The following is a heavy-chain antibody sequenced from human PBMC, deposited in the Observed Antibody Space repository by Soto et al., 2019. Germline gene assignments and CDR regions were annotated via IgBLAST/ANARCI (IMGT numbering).Heavy chain of an antibody. CDR2: ISGSGGNT. Sequence: GGSLRLSCAASGFTFSSYAMSWVRQAPGKGLEWVSAISGSGGNTYYADSVKGRFTISRDNSKNTLSLQMNSLRAEDTAVYYCAQVPRYCSGSSCYAGYFQHWGQGTMVTVSS. V-gene: IGHV3-23*01. J-gene: IGHJ1*01. CDR1: GFTFSSYA. D-gene: IGHD2-2*01. CDR3: AQVPRYCSGSSCYAGYFQH.